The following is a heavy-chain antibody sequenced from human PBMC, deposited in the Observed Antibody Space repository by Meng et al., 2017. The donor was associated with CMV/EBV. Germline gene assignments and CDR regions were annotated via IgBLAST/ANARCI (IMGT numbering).Heavy chain of an antibody. CDR1: GFTFDDYG. CDR2: INWNGGST. Sequence: GESLKISCAASGFTFDDYGMSWVRQAPGKGLEWVSGINWNGGSTGYADSVKGRFTISRDNAKNSLYLQMNSLRAGDTALYHCARVGYSGSYYDDAFDIWGQGTMVTVSS. D-gene: IGHD1-26*01. V-gene: IGHV3-20*01. CDR3: ARVGYSGSYYDDAFDI. J-gene: IGHJ3*02.